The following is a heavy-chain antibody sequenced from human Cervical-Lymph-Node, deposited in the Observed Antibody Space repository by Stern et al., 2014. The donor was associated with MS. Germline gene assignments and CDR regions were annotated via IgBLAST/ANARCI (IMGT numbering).Heavy chain of an antibody. J-gene: IGHJ4*02. CDR3: VKDFGGEDDH. D-gene: IGHD2-21*01. CDR1: GFTLSTYW. CDR2: MNEDGSTI. V-gene: IGHV3-74*01. Sequence: EVQLVQSGGGLVQPGGSLRLSCAVSGFTLSTYWMHWVRQAPGKGLVGVSRMNEDGSTINYAGSVRGRFTISRDIAKNMLYLQMNDLRGEDTALYYCVKDFGGEDDHWGQGTLVTVSS.